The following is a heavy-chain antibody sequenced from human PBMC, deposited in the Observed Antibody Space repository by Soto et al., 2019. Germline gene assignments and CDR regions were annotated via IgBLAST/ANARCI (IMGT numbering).Heavy chain of an antibody. CDR3: ALVPLGY. V-gene: IGHV1-58*01. Sequence: QMQLMQSGPEVKKPGTSVKVSCQTSRFIFTTSAVQWVRQARGQRLEWIGWIVVGSSNTNYAQKFQERDTITRDMSTSTVYMELSSLRSDDTAVYYCALVPLGYWGQGTLVTVSS. CDR2: IVVGSSNT. J-gene: IGHJ4*02. CDR1: RFIFTTSA. D-gene: IGHD6-6*01.